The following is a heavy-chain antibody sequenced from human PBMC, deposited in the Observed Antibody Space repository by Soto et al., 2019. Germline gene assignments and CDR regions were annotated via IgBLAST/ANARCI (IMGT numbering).Heavy chain of an antibody. V-gene: IGHV3-33*01. CDR1: GFTFSSYG. J-gene: IGHJ6*02. D-gene: IGHD5-12*01. CDR2: VWYDGGNK. CDR3: VRAAGYSGNDYVYYYGMDV. Sequence: QVQLVESGGGVVQPGRSLRLSCAASGFTFSSYGMHWVRQAPGKGLEWVALVWYDGGNKYYADSVKGRFTISRDNSKNTLYLQMNSLRDEGTAVYYCVRAAGYSGNDYVYYYGMDVWCQWTTVTVSS.